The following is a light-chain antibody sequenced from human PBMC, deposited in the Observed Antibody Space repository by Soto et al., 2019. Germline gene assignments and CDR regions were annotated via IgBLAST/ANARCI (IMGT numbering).Light chain of an antibody. CDR1: SSNIGAGYD. Sequence: QPVLTQPPSVSGAPGQRVTISCTGSSSNIGAGYDVHWYQQLPGTAPKLLIYGNNNRPSGVPDRFSGSKSATSDSLAITGLQAEDDADYYCQSYDSSLGGWVFGGGTKVTVL. V-gene: IGLV1-40*01. CDR2: GNN. J-gene: IGLJ3*02. CDR3: QSYDSSLGGWV.